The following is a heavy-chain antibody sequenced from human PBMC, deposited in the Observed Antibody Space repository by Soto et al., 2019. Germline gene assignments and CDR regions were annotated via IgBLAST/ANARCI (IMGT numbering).Heavy chain of an antibody. CDR1: GGSISSSSYY. CDR2: IYYSGTT. CDR3: ARVPSP. Sequence: SETLSLTCTVSGGSISSSSYYWAWVRQPPGKGLEWIGSIYYSGTTYYNPSLKSRVTISEDRSKNQFSLKLSSVTAADTAVYYCARVPSPWGQGTLVTVSS. J-gene: IGHJ5*02. V-gene: IGHV4-39*07.